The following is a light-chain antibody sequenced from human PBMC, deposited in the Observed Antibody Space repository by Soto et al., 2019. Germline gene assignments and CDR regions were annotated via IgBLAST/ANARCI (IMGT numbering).Light chain of an antibody. V-gene: IGKV1-39*01. CDR1: QSISSY. CDR3: QQYASSPLT. J-gene: IGKJ4*01. CDR2: AAS. Sequence: DIQMTQSPSSLSASVGDRVTITCRASQSISSYLNWYHHKPGKAPKLLIYAASSLQSGVPSRFSGSGSGTDFTLTISNLQPEDCAVYYCQQYASSPLTFGGGTKVDIK.